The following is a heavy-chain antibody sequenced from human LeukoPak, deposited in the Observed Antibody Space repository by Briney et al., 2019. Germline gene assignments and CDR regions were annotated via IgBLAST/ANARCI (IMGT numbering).Heavy chain of an antibody. V-gene: IGHV3-7*05. CDR2: IKDDGSEN. CDR3: AREGRDSRRGGALDAFDI. D-gene: IGHD3-16*01. Sequence: PGGSLRLSCVASGFTFSNYWMSWVRQAPGKGLEWVAAIKDDGSENYYVDSMKGRFTISRDNAKNSLYLQMNSLRVEDTAVSYCAREGRDSRRGGALDAFDIWGQGTMVTVSS. J-gene: IGHJ3*02. CDR1: GFTFSNYW.